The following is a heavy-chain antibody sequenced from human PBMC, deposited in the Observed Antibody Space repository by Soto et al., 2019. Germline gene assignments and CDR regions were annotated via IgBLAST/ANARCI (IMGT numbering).Heavy chain of an antibody. V-gene: IGHV3-7*01. CDR1: GFTFSKAW. CDR2: IKEDGSEK. CDR3: ARGPF. Sequence: GGSLRLSCAASGFTFSKAWMSWVRQAPGKRLEWVANIKEDGSEKDYVDSVKGRFTISRDNAKNSLYLEMNSLRAEDTAMYYCARGPFWGPGTLVTVSS. J-gene: IGHJ4*02.